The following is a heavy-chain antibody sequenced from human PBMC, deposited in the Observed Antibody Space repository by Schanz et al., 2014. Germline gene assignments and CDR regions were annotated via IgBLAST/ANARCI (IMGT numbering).Heavy chain of an antibody. CDR1: GFTFISYD. J-gene: IGHJ4*02. CDR3: ARDGDFDY. CDR2: ISNSGTTI. V-gene: IGHV3-48*01. Sequence: AQLVESGGGVVQPGRSLRLSCVASGFTFISYDIHWVRQAPGKGLEWVSYISNSGTTIYYADSVKGRFTISRDNSKNTLFLQMSSLRAEDTAVYYCARDGDFDYWGQGTLVTVSS.